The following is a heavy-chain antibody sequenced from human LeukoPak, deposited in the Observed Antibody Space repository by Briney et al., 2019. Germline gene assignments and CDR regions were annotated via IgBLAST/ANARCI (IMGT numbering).Heavy chain of an antibody. D-gene: IGHD3-3*01. CDR2: IYPGDSGT. Sequence: RHGESLKISCKASGYSFTSYWIGWVRQMPGKGLEWMAIIYPGDSGTRYSPSFQGQVTISADKPISTVYLKWTSLKASDTAMYYCARQMSESWGQGTLVTVSS. J-gene: IGHJ5*02. CDR3: ARQMSES. CDR1: GYSFTSYW. V-gene: IGHV5-51*01.